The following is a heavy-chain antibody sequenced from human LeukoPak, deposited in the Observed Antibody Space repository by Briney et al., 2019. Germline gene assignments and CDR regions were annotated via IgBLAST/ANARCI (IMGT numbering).Heavy chain of an antibody. CDR2: INPSGGST. CDR3: ARRQGLAYYFDY. V-gene: IGHV1-46*01. Sequence: ASVKVSCTASGYTFTSYYMHWVRQAPGQGLEWMGIINPSGGSTSYAQKFQGRVTMTRDTSTSTVYMELSSLRSEDTAVYYCARRQGLAYYFDYWGQGTLVTVSS. CDR1: GYTFTSYY. J-gene: IGHJ4*02.